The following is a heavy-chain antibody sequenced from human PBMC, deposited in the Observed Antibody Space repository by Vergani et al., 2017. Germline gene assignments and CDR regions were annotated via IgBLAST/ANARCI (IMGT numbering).Heavy chain of an antibody. Sequence: QVQLVQSGAEVKKPGSSVKVSCKASGYTFTGYYMHWVRQAPGQGLEWMGWINPNSGGTNYAQKLQGRVTMTTDTSTSTAYMELRSLRSDDTAVYYCARGSYYDSSGIDPYYYYYYGMDVWGQGTTVTVSS. CDR2: INPNSGGT. D-gene: IGHD3-22*01. V-gene: IGHV1-2*02. J-gene: IGHJ6*02. CDR3: ARGSYYDSSGIDPYYYYYYGMDV. CDR1: GYTFTGYY.